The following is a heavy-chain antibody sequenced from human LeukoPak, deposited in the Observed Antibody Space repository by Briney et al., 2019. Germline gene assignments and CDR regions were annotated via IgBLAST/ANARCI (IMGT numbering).Heavy chain of an antibody. D-gene: IGHD5-18*01. CDR3: ARDQLLFTYYYYYMDV. Sequence: GGSLRLSCAASGFTSSSYSMNWVRQAPGKRLEWVSSISSSSSYIYYAGSVKGRFTISRDNAKNSLYLQMNSLRAEDTAVYYCARDQLLFTYYYYYMDVWGKGTTVTVSS. V-gene: IGHV3-21*01. J-gene: IGHJ6*03. CDR1: GFTSSSYS. CDR2: ISSSSSYI.